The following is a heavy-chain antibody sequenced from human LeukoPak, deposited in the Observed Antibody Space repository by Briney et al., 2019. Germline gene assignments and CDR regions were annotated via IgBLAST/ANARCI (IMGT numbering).Heavy chain of an antibody. CDR2: IYSGGST. V-gene: IGHV3-66*01. J-gene: IGHJ4*02. CDR3: ARASYSGSWYNDY. CDR1: GFTVSSNY. Sequence: GGSLRLSCAASGFTVSSNYMSWVRQAPGKGLEWVSVIYSGGSTYYADSVKGRFTISRDNSKNTLYLQMNSLRAEDTAVYYCARASYSGSWYNDYWGQGTLVTVSS. D-gene: IGHD6-13*01.